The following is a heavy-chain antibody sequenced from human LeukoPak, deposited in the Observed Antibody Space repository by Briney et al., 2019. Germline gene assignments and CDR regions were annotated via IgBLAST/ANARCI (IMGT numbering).Heavy chain of an antibody. D-gene: IGHD1-14*01. V-gene: IGHV4-39*01. CDR2: IYYSGST. CDR1: GGSISSSSYY. CDR3: GGNGSTARFADY. J-gene: IGHJ4*02. Sequence: PSETLSLTCTVSGGSISSSSYYWGWIRQPPGKGLEWIGSIYYSGSTYYNPSLKSRVTISVDTSKNQFSLKLSSVTAADTAVHYLGGNGSTARFADYWGQGTLGTVSP.